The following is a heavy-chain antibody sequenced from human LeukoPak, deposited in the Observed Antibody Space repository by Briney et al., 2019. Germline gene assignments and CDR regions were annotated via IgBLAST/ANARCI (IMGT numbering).Heavy chain of an antibody. J-gene: IGHJ4*02. CDR3: ARETSLAGFASGLGFNY. V-gene: IGHV4-38-2*02. CDR2: IYHSGST. Sequence: SETLSLTCTVSGYSFSSGYYWGWIRRSPGKGLEWIGSIYHSGSTYYNPSLKSRVTMSIDTSKNHFSLKLTSVTAADTATYYCARETSLAGFASGLGFNYWGQGILVTVSS. D-gene: IGHD6-19*01. CDR1: GYSFSSGYY.